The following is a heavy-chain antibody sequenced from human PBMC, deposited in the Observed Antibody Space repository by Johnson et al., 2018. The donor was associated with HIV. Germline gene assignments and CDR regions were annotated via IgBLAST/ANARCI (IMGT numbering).Heavy chain of an antibody. CDR3: ARAMYTSGGSYDAFDM. Sequence: QVQLVESGGGLVKPGGSLRLSCAASGFTFSDYYMSWIRQAPGKGLEWVSYISCSGSTRYYADSVKGRFTISTDNSTNSLYLQMHSLRAEDTAVYYCARAMYTSGGSYDAFDMWGQGTMVTVSS. V-gene: IGHV3-11*04. J-gene: IGHJ3*02. CDR2: ISCSGSTR. CDR1: GFTFSDYY. D-gene: IGHD6-19*01.